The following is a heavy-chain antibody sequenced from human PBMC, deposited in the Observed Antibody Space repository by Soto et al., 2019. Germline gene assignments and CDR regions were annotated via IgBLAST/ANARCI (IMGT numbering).Heavy chain of an antibody. CDR3: ARGWGGIVVAGTRLDY. CDR2: ISANNGNT. D-gene: IGHD6-19*01. J-gene: IGHJ4*02. V-gene: IGHV1-18*01. CDR1: GYTFTSYA. Sequence: QAQLVQSGTEVEKPGASVKVSCKASGYTFTSYAISWVRQAPGQGLEWIGWISANNGNTNYAQKLQGRVTMTADTSTSTAYMGLRSLRSDDTAVYYCARGWGGIVVAGTRLDYWGQGTLVTVSS.